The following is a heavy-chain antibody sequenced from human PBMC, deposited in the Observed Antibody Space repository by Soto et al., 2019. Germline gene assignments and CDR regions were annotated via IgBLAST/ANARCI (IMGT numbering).Heavy chain of an antibody. CDR3: ARDERGTCTGTNCYYFDY. CDR1: GYTFTRYG. V-gene: IGHV1-18*04. Sequence: QVQLVQSGTEVKEPGASVKVSCKASGYTFTRYGISWVRQAPGQGLEWMAWTSATNDNTNYAEKAQGTVTLPTDPSPGPAYMELRSLRSDDTAVYYCARDERGTCTGTNCYYFDYWGQGTLVTVSS. CDR2: TSATNDNT. D-gene: IGHD2-2*01. J-gene: IGHJ4*02.